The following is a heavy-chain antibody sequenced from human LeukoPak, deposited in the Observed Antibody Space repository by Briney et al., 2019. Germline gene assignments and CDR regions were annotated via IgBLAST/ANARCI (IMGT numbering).Heavy chain of an antibody. Sequence: GRSLRLSCAASGFXFSGYGMHWVRQAPGKGLEWVAVIWYDGSSKYYADSVKGRFTISRDNSKNTLYLQMNSLRAEDTAVYYCARDPSGSLDDWGQGTLVTVSS. CDR2: IWYDGSSK. V-gene: IGHV3-33*01. D-gene: IGHD5-12*01. CDR3: ARDPSGSLDD. CDR1: GFXFSGYG. J-gene: IGHJ4*02.